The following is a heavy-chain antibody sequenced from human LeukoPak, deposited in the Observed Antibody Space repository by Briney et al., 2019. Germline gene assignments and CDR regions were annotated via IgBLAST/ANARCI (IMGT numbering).Heavy chain of an antibody. CDR3: ARGDTSGWYYYFDY. D-gene: IGHD6-19*01. J-gene: IGHJ4*02. V-gene: IGHV3-30-3*01. Sequence: GRSLRLSCAASGFTFSGYAMHWVRQAPGKGLEGVAFISSDESNRFYPDSVKGRFTISRDNSKNTLYLQMNSLRPEDTAVYYCARGDTSGWYYYFDYWGQGTLVTVSS. CDR2: ISSDESNR. CDR1: GFTFSGYA.